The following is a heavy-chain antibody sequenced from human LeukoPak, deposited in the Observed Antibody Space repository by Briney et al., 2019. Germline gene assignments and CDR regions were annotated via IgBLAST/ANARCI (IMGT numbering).Heavy chain of an antibody. Sequence: GGSLRLSCAASGFTFSSYDMHWVRQAPGKGLEWVAVISYDGSNKYYADSVKGRFTISRDNSKNTLYLQMNSLRAEDTAVYYCARRRGYCSSTSCPGSWFDPWGQGTLVTVSS. CDR1: GFTFSSYD. CDR2: ISYDGSNK. CDR3: ARRRGYCSSTSCPGSWFDP. V-gene: IGHV3-30-3*01. J-gene: IGHJ5*02. D-gene: IGHD2-2*01.